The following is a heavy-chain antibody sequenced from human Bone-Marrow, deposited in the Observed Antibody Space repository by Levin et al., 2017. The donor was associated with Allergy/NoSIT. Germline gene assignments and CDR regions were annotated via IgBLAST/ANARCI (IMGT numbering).Heavy chain of an antibody. CDR1: GFTFSNAW. J-gene: IGHJ3*02. Sequence: GGSLRLSCAASGFTFSNAWMSWVRQAPGKGLEWVGRIKSKTDGGTTDYAAPVKGRFTISRDDSKNTLYLQMNSLKTEDTAVYYCTTLGRSYDSDAFDIWGQGTMVTVSS. CDR3: TTLGRSYDSDAFDI. CDR2: IKSKTDGGTT. D-gene: IGHD5-12*01. V-gene: IGHV3-15*01.